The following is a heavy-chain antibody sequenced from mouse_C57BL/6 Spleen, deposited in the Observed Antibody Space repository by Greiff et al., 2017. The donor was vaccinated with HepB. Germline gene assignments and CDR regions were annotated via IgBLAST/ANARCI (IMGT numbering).Heavy chain of an antibody. CDR2: IRSKSNNYAT. CDR3: VRNPLYAMDY. CDR1: GFSFNTYA. J-gene: IGHJ4*01. Sequence: EVMLVESGGGLVQPKGSLKLSCAASGFSFNTYAMNWVRQAPGKGLEWVARIRSKSNNYATYYADSVKDRFTISRDDSESMLYLQMNNLKTEDTAMYYCVRNPLYAMDYWGQGTSVTVSS. V-gene: IGHV10-1*01.